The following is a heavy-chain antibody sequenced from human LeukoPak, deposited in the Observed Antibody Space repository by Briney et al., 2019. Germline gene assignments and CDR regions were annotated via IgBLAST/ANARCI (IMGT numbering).Heavy chain of an antibody. V-gene: IGHV1-2*02. CDR2: INPNSGGT. J-gene: IGHJ6*02. CDR1: GYTFTGYY. CDR3: ASDKWELLNYYYGMDV. D-gene: IGHD1-26*01. Sequence: GASVKVSCKASGYTFTGYYMHWVRQAPGQGPEWMGWINPNSGGTNYAQKFQGRVTMTRDTSISTAYMELSRLRSDDTAVYYCASDKWELLNYYYGMDVWGQGTTVTVSS.